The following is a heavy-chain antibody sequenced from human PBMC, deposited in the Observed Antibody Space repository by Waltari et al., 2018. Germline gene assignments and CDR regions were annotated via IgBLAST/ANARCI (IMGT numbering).Heavy chain of an antibody. Sequence: MQLLESGGAFIQSGGSLRLSCAASEFTFSRDGISGVRQAPGKGLDGFSAIRAIGGNPFYADFVKCRFTVSRDTSKNTVYLQMNSLRVDDTAVYYCASMPWDIPLTDDCWGRGTLVTVAS. D-gene: IGHD1-26*01. J-gene: IGHJ4*02. V-gene: IGHV3-23*01. CDR3: ASMPWDIPLTDDC. CDR2: IRAIGGNP. CDR1: EFTFSRDG.